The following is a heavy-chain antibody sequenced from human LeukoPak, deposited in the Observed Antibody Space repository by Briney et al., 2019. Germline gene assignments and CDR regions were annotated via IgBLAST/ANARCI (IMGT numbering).Heavy chain of an antibody. J-gene: IGHJ4*02. V-gene: IGHV3-30-3*01. CDR2: ISYDGSNK. CDR3: ARPRSTVAGSPPFDY. Sequence: GGSLRLSCAASGFTFSSYAMHWVRQAPGKGLEWVAVISYDGSNKYYADSVKGRFTISRDNSKNTLYLQMNSLRAEDTAVYYCARPRSTVAGSPPFDYWGQGTLVTVSS. CDR1: GFTFSSYA. D-gene: IGHD6-19*01.